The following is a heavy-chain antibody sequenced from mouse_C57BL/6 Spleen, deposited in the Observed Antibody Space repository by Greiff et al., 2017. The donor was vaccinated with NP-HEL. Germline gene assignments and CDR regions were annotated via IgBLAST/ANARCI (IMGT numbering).Heavy chain of an antibody. J-gene: IGHJ3*01. D-gene: IGHD2-4*01. V-gene: IGHV3-6*01. CDR2: ISYDGSN. CDR1: GYSITSGYY. CDR3: ARGVENYYDYFAY. Sequence: DVKLQESGPGLVKPSPSLSLTCSVTGYSITSGYYWNWIRQFPGNKLEWMGYISYDGSNNYNPSLKNRISITRDTSKNQFFLKLNSVTTEDTATYYCARGVENYYDYFAYWGQGTLVTVSA.